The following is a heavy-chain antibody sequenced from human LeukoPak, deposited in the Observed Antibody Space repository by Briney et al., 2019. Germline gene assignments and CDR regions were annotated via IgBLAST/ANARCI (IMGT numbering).Heavy chain of an antibody. CDR1: GGSISSYY. D-gene: IGHD4-11*01. CDR2: IYYSGST. CDR3: ARHAAYSNSLYYYYYYGMDV. V-gene: IGHV4-59*08. Sequence: SSETLSLTCTVSGGSISSYYWSWIRQPPGKGLEWIGYIYYSGSTNYNPPLKSRVTISVDTSKNQFSLKLSSVTAADTAVYYCARHAAYSNSLYYYYYYGMDVWGQGTTVTVSS. J-gene: IGHJ6*02.